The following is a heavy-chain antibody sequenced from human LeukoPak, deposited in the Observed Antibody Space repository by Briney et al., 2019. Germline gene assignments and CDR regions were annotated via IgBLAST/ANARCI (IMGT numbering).Heavy chain of an antibody. CDR2: IYHSGST. D-gene: IGHD3-22*01. J-gene: IGHJ3*02. CDR3: ARVTFYYDTSAYYYLQSGAFDI. V-gene: IGHV4-38-2*02. CDR1: GYSISSGYF. Sequence: SETLSLTCTVSGYSISSGYFWGWIRQPPGQGLEWIGNIYHSGSTYYNPSLKSRVNISVEKSKNQLSLKLRSVTAADTAVYYCARVTFYYDTSAYYYLQSGAFDIWGQGTMVTVSS.